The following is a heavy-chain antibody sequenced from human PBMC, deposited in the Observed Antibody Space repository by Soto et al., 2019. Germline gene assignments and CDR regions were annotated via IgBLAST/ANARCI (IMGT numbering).Heavy chain of an antibody. V-gene: IGHV3-30-3*01. J-gene: IGHJ6*02. D-gene: IGHD3-3*01. CDR2: ISYDGSNK. CDR1: GFTFSSYA. Sequence: QVQLVESGGGVVQPGRSLRLSCAASGFTFSSYAMHWVRQAPGKGLEWVAVISYDGSNKYYADSVKGRFTISRDNSKNTLYVQMNSLRAEDTAVYYCAVPLPYDFWSGYYTDYYYYGMDVWGQGTTVTVSS. CDR3: AVPLPYDFWSGYYTDYYYYGMDV.